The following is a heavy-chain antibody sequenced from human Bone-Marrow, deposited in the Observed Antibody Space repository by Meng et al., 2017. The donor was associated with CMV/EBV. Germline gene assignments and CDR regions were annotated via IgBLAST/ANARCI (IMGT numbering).Heavy chain of an antibody. CDR2: ISSSSSYI. CDR3: VRVKGVVPAARMDV. J-gene: IGHJ6*02. D-gene: IGHD2-2*01. V-gene: IGHV3-21*01. Sequence: GESLKISCAASGFTFSSYSMNWVRQAPGKGLEWVSSISSSSSYIYYADSVKGRFTISRDNAKNSLYLQMNSLRAEDTAVYYCVRVKGVVPAARMDVWGQGTTVTVSS. CDR1: GFTFSSYS.